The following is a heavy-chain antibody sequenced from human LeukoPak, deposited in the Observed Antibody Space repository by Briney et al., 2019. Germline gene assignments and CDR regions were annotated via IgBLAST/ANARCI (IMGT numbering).Heavy chain of an antibody. V-gene: IGHV3-11*04. CDR3: ARGVVPAAITRASYYYYYYMDV. Sequence: GGSLRLSCAASGFTFSDYYMSWIRQAPGKGLEWVSYISSSGSTIYYADSVKGRFTISRDNAKNSLYLQMNSLRAEDTAVYYCARGVVPAAITRASYYYYYYMDVWGKGTTVTVSS. CDR1: GFTFSDYY. J-gene: IGHJ6*03. CDR2: ISSSGSTI. D-gene: IGHD2-2*01.